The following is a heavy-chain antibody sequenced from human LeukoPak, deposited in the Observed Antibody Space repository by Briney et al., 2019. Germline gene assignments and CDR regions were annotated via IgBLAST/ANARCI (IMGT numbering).Heavy chain of an antibody. J-gene: IGHJ5*02. V-gene: IGHV4-34*01. CDR1: GGSFSGYY. CDR3: ASQGWDTVTTIGWFDP. D-gene: IGHD4-17*01. CDR2: INHSGST. Sequence: PSETLSLTCAVYGGSFSGYYWSWIRQPPGKGLEWIGEINHSGSTNYNPSLKSRVTISVDTSKNQFSLKLSSVTAADTAVYYCASQGWDTVTTIGWFDPWGQGTLVTVSS.